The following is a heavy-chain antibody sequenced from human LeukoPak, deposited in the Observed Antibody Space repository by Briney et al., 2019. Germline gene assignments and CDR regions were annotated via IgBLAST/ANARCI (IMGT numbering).Heavy chain of an antibody. V-gene: IGHV1-69*05. CDR2: IIPIFGTA. J-gene: IGHJ4*02. D-gene: IGHD3-22*01. CDR1: GGTFSSYA. Sequence: GASVKVSCKASGGTFSSYAISWVRQAPGQELEWMGGIIPIFGTANYAQKFQGRVTITTDESTSTAYMELSSLRSEDTAVYYCARPDSSGGFDYWGQGTLVTVSS. CDR3: ARPDSSGGFDY.